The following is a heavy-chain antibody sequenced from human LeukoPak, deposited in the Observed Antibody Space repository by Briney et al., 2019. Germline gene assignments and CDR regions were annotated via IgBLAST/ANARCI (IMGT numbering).Heavy chain of an antibody. V-gene: IGHV1-69*04. J-gene: IGHJ3*02. CDR3: ARAHGPDNDAFDI. CDR2: IIPILGIA. CDR1: GGTFSSYA. Sequence: GASVKVSCKASGGTFSSYAISWVRQAPGQGLEWMGRIIPILGIANYAQKFQGRVTITADKSTSTAYMELSSLRSEDTAVYYCARAHGPDNDAFDIWGQGTMVTVSS.